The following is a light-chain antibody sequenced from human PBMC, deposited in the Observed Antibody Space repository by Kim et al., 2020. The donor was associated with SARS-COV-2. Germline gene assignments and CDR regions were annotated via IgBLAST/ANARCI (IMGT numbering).Light chain of an antibody. J-gene: IGKJ3*01. V-gene: IGKV3-15*01. CDR2: GAS. CDR3: HHYNNYPPIIT. CDR1: QSVSSN. Sequence: EIVMTQSPATLSVSPGERATLSCRASQSVSSNLAWYQQKPGQAPRLLIYGASTRATGIPARFSGSGSGTEFTLTITTLHSEYFTFYYYHHYNNYPPIITFGPGTKLNIK.